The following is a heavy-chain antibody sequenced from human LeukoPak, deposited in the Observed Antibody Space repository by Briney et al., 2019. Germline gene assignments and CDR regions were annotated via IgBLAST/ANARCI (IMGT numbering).Heavy chain of an antibody. D-gene: IGHD2-2*02. CDR3: VRATSYCSRSSCYNY. Sequence: ASVKVSCKASGYTFSDYDINWARQATGQGLEWMGWMNPNSGNTGYAQRFQGRVTMTRDTSISTAYMELSSLKSEDTAVYYCVRATSYCSRSSCYNYWGQGTLLTVST. CDR2: MNPNSGNT. J-gene: IGHJ4*02. CDR1: GYTFSDYD. V-gene: IGHV1-8*01.